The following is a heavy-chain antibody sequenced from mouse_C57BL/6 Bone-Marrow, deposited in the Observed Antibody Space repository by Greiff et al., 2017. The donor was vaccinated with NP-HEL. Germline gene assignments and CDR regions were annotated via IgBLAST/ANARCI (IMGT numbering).Heavy chain of an antibody. Sequence: LVESGAELARPGASVKLSCKASGYTFTSYGISWVKQRTGQGLEWIGEIYPRSGNTYYNEKFKGKATLTADKSSSTAYMELRSLTSEDSAVYFCARDYGRGFYFDYWGQGTTLTVSS. CDR2: IYPRSGNT. V-gene: IGHV1-81*01. D-gene: IGHD1-1*01. CDR3: ARDYGRGFYFDY. CDR1: GYTFTSYG. J-gene: IGHJ2*01.